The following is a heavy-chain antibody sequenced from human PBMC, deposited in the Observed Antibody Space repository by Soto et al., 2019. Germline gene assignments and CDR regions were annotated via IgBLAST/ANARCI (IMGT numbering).Heavy chain of an antibody. D-gene: IGHD1-7*01. CDR2: ISSNGGTT. V-gene: IGHV3-64*01. CDR3: VRRVSGNYDY. J-gene: IGHJ4*02. Sequence: PGGSLRLSCVASGFTFSSYDMHWVRQAPGKGLEYVSSISSNGGTTYYGNSVKGRFTISRDNSKNKLYHQMGSLRAEDMAVYYCVRRVSGNYDYWGQGT. CDR1: GFTFSSYD.